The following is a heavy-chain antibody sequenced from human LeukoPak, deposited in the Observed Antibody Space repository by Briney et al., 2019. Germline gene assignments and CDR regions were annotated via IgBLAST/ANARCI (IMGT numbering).Heavy chain of an antibody. J-gene: IGHJ4*02. CDR3: ARDHGDYGSGSYVY. V-gene: IGHV3-48*03. Sequence: PGGSLRLSCAASGFTFSSYEMNWVRQAPGKGLEWVSYISSSGSTIYYADSVKGRFTISRDNAKNSLYLQMNSLRAEDTAVYYCARDHGDYGSGSYVYWGQGTLVTVSS. D-gene: IGHD3-10*01. CDR1: GFTFSSYE. CDR2: ISSSGSTI.